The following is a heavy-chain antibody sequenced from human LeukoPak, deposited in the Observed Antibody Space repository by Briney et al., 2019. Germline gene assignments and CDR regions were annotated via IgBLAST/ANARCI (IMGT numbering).Heavy chain of an antibody. CDR2: IYPGDSDT. J-gene: IGHJ6*02. D-gene: IGHD5-12*01. V-gene: IGHV5-51*01. Sequence: GESLKISCKGSGYSFTSYWIGWVRQMPGKGLEWMGMIYPGDSDTRYSPSFQGQVTISADKSISTAYLQWSSLKASDTAMYYCARQIVATTYYYYGMDVWGQGTTATVSS. CDR3: ARQIVATTYYYYGMDV. CDR1: GYSFTSYW.